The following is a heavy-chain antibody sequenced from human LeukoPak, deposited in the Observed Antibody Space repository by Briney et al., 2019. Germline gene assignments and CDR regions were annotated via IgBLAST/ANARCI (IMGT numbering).Heavy chain of an antibody. Sequence: SQTLSLTCTVSGGSISSGGYYWSWIRQHPGKGLEWIGYIYYSGSTNYNPSLKSRVTISVDTSKNQFSLKLSSVTAADTAVYYCARGGSKVGLYYDFWSGYFPPYYYMDVWGKGTTVTVSS. CDR1: GGSISSGGYY. V-gene: IGHV4-31*03. J-gene: IGHJ6*03. CDR3: ARGGSKVGLYYDFWSGYFPPYYYMDV. CDR2: IYYSGST. D-gene: IGHD3-3*01.